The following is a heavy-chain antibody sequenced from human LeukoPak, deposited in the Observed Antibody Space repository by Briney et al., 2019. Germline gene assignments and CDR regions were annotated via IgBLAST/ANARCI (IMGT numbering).Heavy chain of an antibody. J-gene: IGHJ4*02. V-gene: IGHV4-39*07. CDR3: ARGGYKAGDHSSHFDY. CDR2: INHSGST. D-gene: IGHD1-1*01. Sequence: PSETLSLTCTVSGGSISSGSYYWSWIRQPPGKGLEWIGEINHSGSTNYNPSLKSRVTISVDTSKNQFSLKLSSVTAADTAVYYCARGGYKAGDHSSHFDYWGQGTLVTVSS. CDR1: GGSISSGSYY.